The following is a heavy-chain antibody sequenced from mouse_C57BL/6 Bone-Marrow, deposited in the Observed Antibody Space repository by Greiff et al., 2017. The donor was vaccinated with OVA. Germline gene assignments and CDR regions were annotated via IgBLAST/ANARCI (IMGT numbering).Heavy chain of an antibody. CDR1: GFTFSSYG. D-gene: IGHD2-5*01. CDR2: ISSGGSYT. Sequence: DVKLVESGGDLVKPGGSLKLSCAASGFTFSSYGMSWVRQTPDKRLEWVATISSGGSYTYYPDSVKGRFTISRDNAKNTLYLQMSSLKSEDTAMYYCARHSKAMDYWGQGTSVTVSS. J-gene: IGHJ4*01. V-gene: IGHV5-6*02. CDR3: ARHSKAMDY.